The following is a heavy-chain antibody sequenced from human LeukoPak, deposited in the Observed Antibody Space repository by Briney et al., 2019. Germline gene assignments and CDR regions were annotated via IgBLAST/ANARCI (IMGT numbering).Heavy chain of an antibody. D-gene: IGHD1-26*01. CDR2: INPSGGST. J-gene: IGHJ4*02. V-gene: IGHV1-46*01. Sequence: ASVKVSCKASGYTFTSYYMHWVRQAPGQGLEWMGIINPSGGSTSYAQKFQGRVTMTRDMSTSTVYMELSSLRSEDTAVYYCARERGGGYSGSYYLDYWGQGTLVTVSS. CDR1: GYTFTSYY. CDR3: ARERGGGYSGSYYLDY.